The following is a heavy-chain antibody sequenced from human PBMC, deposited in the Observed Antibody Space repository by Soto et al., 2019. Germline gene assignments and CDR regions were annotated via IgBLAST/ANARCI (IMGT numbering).Heavy chain of an antibody. CDR3: ARVRNNNDKRLDV. D-gene: IGHD2-8*01. Sequence: QELLVESGGGVVRPGSSLRLSCVTSGIIFEAHAFHWVRQAPGKGLKWVALIWYGGTTYYEDSVQGRFTISRDNSKKTVFLQMYHLRPEDSGVYYCARVRNNNDKRLDVWGQGTTVNVSS. CDR1: GIIFEAHA. V-gene: IGHV3-33*01. J-gene: IGHJ6*02. CDR2: IWYGGTT.